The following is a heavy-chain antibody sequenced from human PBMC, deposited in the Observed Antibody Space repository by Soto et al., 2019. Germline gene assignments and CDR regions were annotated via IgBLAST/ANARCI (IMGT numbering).Heavy chain of an antibody. CDR1: GYSLSSGYY. CDR2: IYHSGST. CDR3: ARVGGYGMDV. D-gene: IGHD3-10*01. V-gene: IGHV4-38-2*01. Sequence: SETLSLPCAVSGYSLSSGYYWGWIRQPPGKGLEWIGSIYHSGSTYNNPSLKSRVTISVDTSKHQFSLKLSSVTAADTAVYYCARVGGYGMDVWGQGTTVTVSS. J-gene: IGHJ6*02.